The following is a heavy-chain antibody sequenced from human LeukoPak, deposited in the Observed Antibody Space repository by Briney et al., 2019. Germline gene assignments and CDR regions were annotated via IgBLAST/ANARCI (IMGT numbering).Heavy chain of an antibody. V-gene: IGHV3-30*18. D-gene: IGHD3-16*01. Sequence: PGRSLRLSCAASGFTFNTYGMHWVRQTPGKGLEWVAFISFDGSNKYYADSVKGRFTISRDNSKNTLYLQMNSLRAEDTAVYYCAKDGRGSPFDYWGQGTLVTVSS. J-gene: IGHJ4*02. CDR1: GFTFNTYG. CDR2: ISFDGSNK. CDR3: AKDGRGSPFDY.